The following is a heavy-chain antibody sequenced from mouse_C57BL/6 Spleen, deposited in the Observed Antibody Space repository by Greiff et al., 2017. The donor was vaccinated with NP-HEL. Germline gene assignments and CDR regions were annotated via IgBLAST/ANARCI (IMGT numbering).Heavy chain of an antibody. CDR2: ISSGSSTI. J-gene: IGHJ3*01. V-gene: IGHV5-17*01. Sequence: EVQVVESGGGLVKPGGSLKLSCAASGFTFSDYGMHWVRQAPEKGLEWVAYISSGSSTIYYADTMKGRFTISRDNAKNTLFLQMTSLRSEDTAMYYCARFYGYDVGFAYWGQGTLVTVSA. CDR1: GFTFSDYG. CDR3: ARFYGYDVGFAY. D-gene: IGHD2-2*01.